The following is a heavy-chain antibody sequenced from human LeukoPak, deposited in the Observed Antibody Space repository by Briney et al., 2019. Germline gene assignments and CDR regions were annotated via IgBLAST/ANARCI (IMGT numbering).Heavy chain of an antibody. CDR3: ARGAYYYDSSGYPNWFDP. Sequence: SVKVSCKASGGTFSSYAISWVRQAPGQGLEWMGRIIPIFGIANYAQKSQGRVTITADKSTSTAYMELSSLRSEDTAVYYCARGAYYYDSSGYPNWFDPWGQGTLVTVSS. CDR2: IIPIFGIA. J-gene: IGHJ5*02. D-gene: IGHD3-22*01. CDR1: GGTFSSYA. V-gene: IGHV1-69*04.